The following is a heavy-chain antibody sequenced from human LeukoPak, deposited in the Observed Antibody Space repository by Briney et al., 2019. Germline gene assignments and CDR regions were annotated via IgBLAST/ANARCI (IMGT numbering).Heavy chain of an antibody. CDR2: FYGGGST. CDR1: GINVINSY. D-gene: IGHD3-10*02. V-gene: IGHV3-66*01. J-gene: IGHJ6*04. Sequence: GGSLRLSCVVSGINVINSYMAWVRQAPGKGLEWVSVFYGGGSTYYTDSVKGRFTMSRDNSKNTLDLQMNSLRAEDTAVYYCAELGITMIGGVWGKGTTVTISS. CDR3: AELGITMIGGV.